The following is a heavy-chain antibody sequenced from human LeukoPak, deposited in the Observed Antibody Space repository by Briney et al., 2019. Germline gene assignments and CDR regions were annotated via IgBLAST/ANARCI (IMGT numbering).Heavy chain of an antibody. CDR1: GFTFSSYS. J-gene: IGHJ6*02. CDR2: ISRSSSYI. D-gene: IGHD4-17*01. V-gene: IGHV3-21*01. CDR3: ARDRVTTLYYYYGMDV. Sequence: GGSLRLSCAASGFTFSSYSMNWVRQAPGKGLEWVSSISRSSSYIYYADSVKGRFTISRDNAKNSLYLQMNSLRAEDTAVYYCARDRVTTLYYYYGMDVWGQGTTVTVSS.